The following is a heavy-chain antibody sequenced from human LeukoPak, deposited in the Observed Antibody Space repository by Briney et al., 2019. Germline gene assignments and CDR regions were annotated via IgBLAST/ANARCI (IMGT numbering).Heavy chain of an antibody. J-gene: IGHJ3*02. CDR1: GFTFSSYW. D-gene: IGHD5-18*01. Sequence: PGGSLRLSCAASGFTFSSYWMSWVRQAPGKGLEWVAVISYDGSNKYYADSVKGRFTISRDNSKNTLYLQMNSLRAEDTAVYYCAGGGGHVGYSYGFLHPTGAFDIWGQGTMVTVSS. CDR2: ISYDGSNK. V-gene: IGHV3-30*03. CDR3: AGGGGHVGYSYGFLHPTGAFDI.